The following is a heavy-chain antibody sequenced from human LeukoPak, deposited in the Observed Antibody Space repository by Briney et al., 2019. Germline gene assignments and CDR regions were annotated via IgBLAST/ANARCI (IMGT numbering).Heavy chain of an antibody. Sequence: QPGGSLRLSCAASGFTFSSNAMHWVRQAPGKGLEWVAVTSFDGTKKYYADSVKGRFTISRDNSMNTLYLHMSSLRAEDTALYYCARPAVPDVYEFWSDYHLSYFYYMDVWGKGTTVTVSS. V-gene: IGHV3-30*15. CDR2: TSFDGTKK. CDR1: GFTFSSNA. J-gene: IGHJ6*03. CDR3: ARPAVPDVYEFWSDYHLSYFYYMDV. D-gene: IGHD3-3*01.